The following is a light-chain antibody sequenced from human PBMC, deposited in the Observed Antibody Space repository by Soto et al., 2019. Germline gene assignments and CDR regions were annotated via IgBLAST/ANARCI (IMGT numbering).Light chain of an antibody. CDR3: QQRNNWPLT. V-gene: IGKV3-11*01. CDR2: EAS. J-gene: IGKJ4*01. Sequence: ETVLTQSPATLSLSPGERATLSCRASRGISSYFGWCQQNPGHPPRLLIYEASNRATGIPARFSGSGFETDFTRTSSSLVAECFAVYYRQQRNNWPLTFGGGTVVEIK. CDR1: RGISSY.